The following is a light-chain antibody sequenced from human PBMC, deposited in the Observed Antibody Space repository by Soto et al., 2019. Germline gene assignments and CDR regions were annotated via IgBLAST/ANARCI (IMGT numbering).Light chain of an antibody. CDR2: HAS. CDR3: QQYNNWPFT. Sequence: DIVMTQSPATVSVSPGERATLSCRASQSVSDKLAWYQQKPGQAPRLLIYHASARATGIPARFSGSGSGTEFTLTICSLQSEDSAVYFCQQYNNWPFTFGPGTKVDI. V-gene: IGKV3-15*01. J-gene: IGKJ3*01. CDR1: QSVSDK.